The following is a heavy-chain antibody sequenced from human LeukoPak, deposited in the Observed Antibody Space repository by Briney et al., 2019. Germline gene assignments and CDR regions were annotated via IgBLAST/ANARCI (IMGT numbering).Heavy chain of an antibody. V-gene: IGHV3-73*01. CDR1: GFTFSGSA. D-gene: IGHD3-10*01. CDR2: IRSKANSYAT. Sequence: GGSLRLSCAASGFTFSGSAMHWVRQASGKGLEWVGRIRSKANSYATAYAASVKGRFTISRDDSKNTAYLQMNSLKTEDTAVYYCTGLLLWFGELFGPMDVWGKGTTVTVSS. CDR3: TGLLLWFGELFGPMDV. J-gene: IGHJ6*04.